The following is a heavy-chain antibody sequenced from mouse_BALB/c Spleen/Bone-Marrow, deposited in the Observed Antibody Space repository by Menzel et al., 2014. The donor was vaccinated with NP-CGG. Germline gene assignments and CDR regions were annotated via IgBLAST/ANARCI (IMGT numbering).Heavy chain of an antibody. CDR1: GFTFSDYY. CDR2: ISDGXSYA. Sequence: VQLQQSGGGLVKPGGSLKLSCAASGFTFSDYYMFWVRQTPEKRLEWVATISDGXSYAYYPDSVKGRFTISRDNARNNLYLQMSSLKSEDTAMYYCARAPPYDFYAMDYWGQGTSVTVSS. D-gene: IGHD2-13*01. V-gene: IGHV5-4*02. CDR3: ARAPPYDFYAMDY. J-gene: IGHJ4*01.